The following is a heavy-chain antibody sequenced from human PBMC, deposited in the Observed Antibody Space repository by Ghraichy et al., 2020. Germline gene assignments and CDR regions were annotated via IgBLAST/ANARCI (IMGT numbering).Heavy chain of an antibody. V-gene: IGHV3-23*01. D-gene: IGHD6-13*01. CDR1: GFTFSSYA. J-gene: IGHJ4*02. CDR2: ISGSGGST. Sequence: GESLNISCAASGFTFSSYAMSWVRQAPGKGLEWVSAISGSGGSTYYADSVKGRFTISRDNSKNTLYLQMNSLRAEDTAVYYCAKDQEVRQLAQFDYWGQGTLVTVSS. CDR3: AKDQEVRQLAQFDY.